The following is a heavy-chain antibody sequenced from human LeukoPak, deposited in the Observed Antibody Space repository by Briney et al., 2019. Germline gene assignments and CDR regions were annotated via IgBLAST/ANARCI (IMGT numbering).Heavy chain of an antibody. V-gene: IGHV3-11*01. CDR3: ASSASSGSAFDI. CDR2: ISSSGSTI. D-gene: IGHD6-19*01. CDR1: GFTFSDYY. Sequence: PGGSLRLSCAASGFTFSDYYMSWIRQAPGKGLEWVSYISSSGSTIYYADSVKGRFTISRDNAKNSLYPQMNSLRAEDTAVYYCASSASSGSAFDIWGQGTMVTVSS. J-gene: IGHJ3*02.